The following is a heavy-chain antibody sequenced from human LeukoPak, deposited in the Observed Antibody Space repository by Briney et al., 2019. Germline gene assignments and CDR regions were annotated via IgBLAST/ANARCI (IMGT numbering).Heavy chain of an antibody. V-gene: IGHV4-39*01. CDR2: IYYSGTT. D-gene: IGHD2-15*01. Sequence: SSETLTLTCTVSGGSISSSSYYWGWIRQPPGKGLECIGTIYYSGTTYYNPSLKSRVTISVDTSKNQFSLKLSSVTAADTAVYYCARHSIVALAAALSFDPWGLGTLVTVSS. CDR3: ARHSIVALAAALSFDP. J-gene: IGHJ5*02. CDR1: GGSISSSSYY.